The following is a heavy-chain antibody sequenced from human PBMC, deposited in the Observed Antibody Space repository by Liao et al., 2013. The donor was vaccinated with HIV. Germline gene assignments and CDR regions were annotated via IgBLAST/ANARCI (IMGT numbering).Heavy chain of an antibody. Sequence: QVQLQQWGAGLLKPSETLSLTCAVYGGSFSGYFWSWMRQLPGKGLEWIGEINHNGNTNYNPSLKSRVTISVDTSKNQFSLKLKSVTAADTAVYYCARTDQYYDFWNGYENWFDPWGQGTLVTVSS. V-gene: IGHV4-34*02. J-gene: IGHJ5*02. CDR2: INHNGNT. CDR3: ARTDQYYDFWNGYENWFDP. CDR1: GGSFSGYF. D-gene: IGHD3-3*01.